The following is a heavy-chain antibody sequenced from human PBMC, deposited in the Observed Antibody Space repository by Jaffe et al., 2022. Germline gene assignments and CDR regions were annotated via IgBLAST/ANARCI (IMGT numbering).Heavy chain of an antibody. CDR2: FDPEDGET. J-gene: IGHJ5*02. CDR1: GYTLTELS. Sequence: QVQLVQSGAEVKKPGASVKVSCKVSGYTLTELSMHWVRQAPGKGLEWMGGFDPEDGETIYAQKFQGRVTMTEDTSTDTAYMELSSLRSEDTAVYYCATEDRLGYCSGGSCFPAPRGNWFDPWGQGTLVTVSS. CDR3: ATEDRLGYCSGGSCFPAPRGNWFDP. D-gene: IGHD2-15*01. V-gene: IGHV1-24*01.